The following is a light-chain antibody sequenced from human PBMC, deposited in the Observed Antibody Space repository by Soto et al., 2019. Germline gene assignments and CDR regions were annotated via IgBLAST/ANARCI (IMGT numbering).Light chain of an antibody. V-gene: IGLV1-44*01. J-gene: IGLJ2*01. Sequence: QSVLTQPPSVSGTPGQRVTMSCSGSSSNIGTTSVNWYQQFPGTAPKLLIHTDDQRPSGVPDRFSGSRSGTSASLAISGLQSEGEADYYCEAWDDSLNGAVFGGGTKLTVL. CDR1: SSNIGTTS. CDR2: TDD. CDR3: EAWDDSLNGAV.